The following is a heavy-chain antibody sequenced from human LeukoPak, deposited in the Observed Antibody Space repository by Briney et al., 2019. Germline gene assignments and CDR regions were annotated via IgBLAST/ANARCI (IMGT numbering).Heavy chain of an antibody. CDR2: IYYSGIT. J-gene: IGHJ4*02. CDR3: ARLFGG. CDR1: GGSISSSSYY. V-gene: IGHV4-39*01. D-gene: IGHD3-10*01. Sequence: SETLSLXCTVSGGSISSSSYYWGWIRQPPGKGLEWIGSIYYSGITYYNPSLKSRVTISVDTSKNQFSLKLSSVTAADTAVYYCARLFGGWGQGTLVTVSS.